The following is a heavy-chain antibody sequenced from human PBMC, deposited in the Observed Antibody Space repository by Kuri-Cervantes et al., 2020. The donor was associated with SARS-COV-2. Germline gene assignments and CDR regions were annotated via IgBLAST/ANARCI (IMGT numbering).Heavy chain of an antibody. J-gene: IGHJ6*03. V-gene: IGHV1-2*02. CDR1: ETTFPNYD. D-gene: IGHD6-19*01. CDR2: INPKTGGT. CDR3: ATRSGWHSYYYYYMDV. Sequence: SVNVSCKTSETTFPNYDINWVRQAAGQGLEWMGWINPKTGGTRYAQRFLGRVTMTRDTFLSTAYMELSRLRSDDTAVYYCATRSGWHSYYYYYMDVWGKGTTVTVSS.